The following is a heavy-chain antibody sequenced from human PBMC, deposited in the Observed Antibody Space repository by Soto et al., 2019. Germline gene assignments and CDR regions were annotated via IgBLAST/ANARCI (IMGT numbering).Heavy chain of an antibody. V-gene: IGHV4-34*01. Sequence: PSETLSLTGAVYSVSFSGYYWSWVLQPPGKGLEWIGEINHSGNPDYNPSLKSRVTISVDTSQNHFSLNLNSVTAADTAVYYCASERITIFGVVYDFWGQGTLVTVSS. J-gene: IGHJ4*02. CDR3: ASERITIFGVVYDF. CDR2: INHSGNP. D-gene: IGHD3-3*01. CDR1: SVSFSGYY.